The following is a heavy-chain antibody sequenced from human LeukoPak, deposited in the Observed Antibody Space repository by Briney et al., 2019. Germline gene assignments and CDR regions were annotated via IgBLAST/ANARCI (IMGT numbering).Heavy chain of an antibody. Sequence: HPGGSLRLSCAASGFPFNTYAMSWVRQAPGKGLEWVSIIRPTGSNTYYASSVKGRFTISRDDSKTTLYLQMSSLRAEDTAIYYCAKLAFYETSAPLRDLSFWGQGTLVTVSS. J-gene: IGHJ4*02. CDR1: GFPFNTYA. V-gene: IGHV3-23*01. D-gene: IGHD1-14*01. CDR2: IRPTGSNT. CDR3: AKLAFYETSAPLRDLSF.